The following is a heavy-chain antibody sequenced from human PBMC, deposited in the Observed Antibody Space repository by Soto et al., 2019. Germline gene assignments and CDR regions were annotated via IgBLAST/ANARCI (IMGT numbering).Heavy chain of an antibody. J-gene: IGHJ3*01. Sequence: QVQLVESGGGVVQPGRTLRLSCVGSGLTFNIYDIYWLRQAPGKALEWVALISYDGGHKYYADSVKGRFTVSRDNFKNALYLQLDNLRPDDTAVYHFAIIHSGSFAFDVWGQGTVVTFSS. CDR3: AIIHSGSFAFDV. V-gene: IGHV3-30*03. D-gene: IGHD1-26*01. CDR2: ISYDGGHK. CDR1: GLTFNIYD.